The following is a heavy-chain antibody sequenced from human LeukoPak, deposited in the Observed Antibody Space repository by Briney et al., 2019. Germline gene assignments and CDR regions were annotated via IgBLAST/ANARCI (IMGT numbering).Heavy chain of an antibody. D-gene: IGHD3-16*01. CDR2: ILNGGSQE. Sequence: GGSLRLSCAASGFTFSSYGMHWVRQAPGKGLEWVAVILNGGSQEKYADSVKGRFTLSRDNSKNTLFLQMNSLRAEDTAVYYCARDDALGDNALDIWGQGTMVTVSS. J-gene: IGHJ3*02. CDR3: ARDDALGDNALDI. CDR1: GFTFSSYG. V-gene: IGHV3-33*01.